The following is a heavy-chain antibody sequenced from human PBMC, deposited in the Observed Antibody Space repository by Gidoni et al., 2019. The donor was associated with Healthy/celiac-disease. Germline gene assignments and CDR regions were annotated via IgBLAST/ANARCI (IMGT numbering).Heavy chain of an antibody. V-gene: IGHV1-24*01. J-gene: IGHJ4*02. D-gene: IGHD3-22*01. CDR3: ASRTYDSSGYTFDY. CDR1: GYTLTELS. Sequence: QVQLVQSGAGVKKPGDSVKVSCKVSGYTLTELSMHWVRQAPGKGLEWMGGFVPEDGETIYAQKCQGRVTMTEDTSTDTAYMELSSLRSEDTAVYYCASRTYDSSGYTFDYWGQGTLVTVSS. CDR2: FVPEDGET.